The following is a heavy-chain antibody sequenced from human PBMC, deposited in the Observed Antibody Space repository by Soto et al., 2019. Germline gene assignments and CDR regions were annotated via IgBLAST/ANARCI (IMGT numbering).Heavy chain of an antibody. D-gene: IGHD3-22*01. CDR1: GFTFSSYA. V-gene: IGHV3-30-3*01. CDR3: ARDAHMYYYDSSGPEGAFDY. Sequence: QVQLVESGGGVVQPGRSLRLSCAASGFTFSSYAMHWVRQAPGKGLEWVAVISYDGSNKYYADSVKGRFTISRDNSKNTLYLQMNSLRAEDTAVYYCARDAHMYYYDSSGPEGAFDYWGQGTLVTVSS. CDR2: ISYDGSNK. J-gene: IGHJ4*02.